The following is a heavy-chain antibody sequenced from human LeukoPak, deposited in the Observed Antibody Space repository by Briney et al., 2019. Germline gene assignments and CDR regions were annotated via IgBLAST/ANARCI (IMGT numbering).Heavy chain of an antibody. CDR3: ARIPRGDDSSGYYPGFGLNY. CDR1: GYTFTVYY. J-gene: IGHJ4*02. Sequence: GASVTVSCKASGYTFTVYYMHWVRQAPGQGLEWMGWINPNSGGTNYAQKFQGRVTMTRDTSISTAYMELSRLRSDDTAVYYCARIPRGDDSSGYYPGFGLNYWGQGTLVTVSS. D-gene: IGHD3-22*01. CDR2: INPNSGGT. V-gene: IGHV1-2*02.